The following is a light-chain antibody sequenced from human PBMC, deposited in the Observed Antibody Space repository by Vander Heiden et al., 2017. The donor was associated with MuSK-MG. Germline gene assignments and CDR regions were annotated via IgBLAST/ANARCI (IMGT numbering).Light chain of an antibody. CDR1: SSHVGGYNY. J-gene: IGLJ2*01. V-gene: IGLV2-14*01. Sequence: QSALTQPASVSGSPGQSITIACTGTSSHVGGYNYVSWYQQHPGKAHNLMIYDVSNRPSGVSNRFSGSKSGNTASLTISGLQAEDEADYYCSSYTSSSTLVFGGGTKLTVL. CDR2: DVS. CDR3: SSYTSSSTLV.